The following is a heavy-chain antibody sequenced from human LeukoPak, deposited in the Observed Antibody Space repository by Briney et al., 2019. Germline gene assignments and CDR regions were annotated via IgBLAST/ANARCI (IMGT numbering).Heavy chain of an antibody. D-gene: IGHD3-10*01. Sequence: GGTLRLSCAAAGFTFSSYWMSWVRQAPGKGLEWVANIKEDGSEKYYVDSVKGRFTISRDNAKNSLFLQMNSLRAEDTAVYYCARDGLLWFGDSRTDFWGQGTLVTVSS. V-gene: IGHV3-7*01. CDR2: IKEDGSEK. CDR1: GFTFSSYW. CDR3: ARDGLLWFGDSRTDF. J-gene: IGHJ4*02.